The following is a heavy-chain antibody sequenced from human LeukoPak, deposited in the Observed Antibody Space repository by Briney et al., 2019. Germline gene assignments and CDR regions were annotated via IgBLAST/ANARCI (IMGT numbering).Heavy chain of an antibody. J-gene: IGHJ5*02. CDR3: AKVYSSGWYVGWFDP. CDR1: GFTFSSYA. D-gene: IGHD6-19*01. CDR2: ISGSGGST. Sequence: GGSLRLSCAASGFTFSSYAMSWVRQAPGKGLEWVSAISGSGGSTYYADSVKGRFTISRDNSKNTLYLQMNSLRAEDAAVYYCAKVYSSGWYVGWFDPWGQGTLVTVSS. V-gene: IGHV3-23*01.